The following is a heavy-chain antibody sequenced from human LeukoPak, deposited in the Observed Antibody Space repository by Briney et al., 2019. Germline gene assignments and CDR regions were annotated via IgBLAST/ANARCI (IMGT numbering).Heavy chain of an antibody. V-gene: IGHV1-8*03. D-gene: IGHD2-2*01. CDR3: ARASETAPAFDY. J-gene: IGHJ4*02. Sequence: ASVKVSCKASGYTFTRYDINWVRQATGQGLEWMGWMNPNSGNTGYAQKFQGRVTITRNTSISTAYMELSSLRSEDTAVYYCARASETAPAFDYWGQGTLVTVSS. CDR2: MNPNSGNT. CDR1: GYTFTRYD.